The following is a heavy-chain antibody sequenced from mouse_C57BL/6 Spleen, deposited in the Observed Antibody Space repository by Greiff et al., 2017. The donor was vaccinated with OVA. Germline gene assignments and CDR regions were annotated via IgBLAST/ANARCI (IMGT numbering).Heavy chain of an antibody. CDR1: GFTFSDYG. D-gene: IGHD2-1*01. CDR3: ARDYGNYDYAMDY. V-gene: IGHV5-17*01. J-gene: IGHJ4*01. Sequence: EVKVVESGGGLVKPGGSLKLSCAASGFTFSDYGMHWVRQAPEKGLEWVAYISSGSSTIYYADTVKGRFTISRDNAKNTLFLQMTSLRSEDTAMYYCARDYGNYDYAMDYWGQGTSVTVSS. CDR2: ISSGSSTI.